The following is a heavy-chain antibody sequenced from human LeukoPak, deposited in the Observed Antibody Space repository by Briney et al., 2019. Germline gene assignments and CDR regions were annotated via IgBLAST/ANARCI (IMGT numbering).Heavy chain of an antibody. CDR2: IYYSGST. D-gene: IGHD6-19*01. Sequence: PSETLSLTCTVSGGSISSSSYYWGWIRQPPGKGLEWTGSIYYSGSTYYNPSLKSRVTISVDTSKNQFSLKLSSVTAADTAVYYCARVAVAGTQTDYWGQGTLVTVSS. CDR3: ARVAVAGTQTDY. J-gene: IGHJ4*02. V-gene: IGHV4-39*07. CDR1: GGSISSSSYY.